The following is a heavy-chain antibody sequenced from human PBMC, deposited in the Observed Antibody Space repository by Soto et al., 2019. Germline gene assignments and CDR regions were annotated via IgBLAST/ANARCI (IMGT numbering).Heavy chain of an antibody. CDR2: MSPNNGNT. D-gene: IGHD4-17*01. CDR3: VIGRPGVTRYDY. Sequence: QVQLVQSGAEVKKPGASVKVSCKASGYTFTTYDINWVRQATGQGLESMGWMSPNNGNTGYAQKFQGRVTMTRNTSISTAYMELSSLTSEDTAVYYCVIGRPGVTRYDYLGPATLVTVSS. V-gene: IGHV1-8*01. J-gene: IGHJ4*02. CDR1: GYTFTTYD.